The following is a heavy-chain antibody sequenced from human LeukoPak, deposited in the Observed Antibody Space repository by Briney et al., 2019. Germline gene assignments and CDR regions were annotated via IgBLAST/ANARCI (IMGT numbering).Heavy chain of an antibody. CDR3: AKLEEDTAMVY. CDR1: GFTFSNYG. CDR2: VSGSGLS. V-gene: IGHV3-23*01. D-gene: IGHD5-18*01. J-gene: IGHJ4*02. Sequence: GGSLRLSCAASGFTFSNYGMSWVRQAPGKGLEWVSTVSGSGLSYADSVKGRFTISRDNSKNTVYLQMNSLRAEDTAVYFCAKLEEDTAMVYGGQGTLVTVSS.